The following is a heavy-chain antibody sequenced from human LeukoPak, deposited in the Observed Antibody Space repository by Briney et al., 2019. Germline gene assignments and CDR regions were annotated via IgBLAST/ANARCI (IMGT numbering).Heavy chain of an antibody. V-gene: IGHV4-59*01. J-gene: IGHJ6*02. CDR2: IYYSGST. CDR3: ARDPSAYGGNSEGYGMDV. D-gene: IGHD4-23*01. CDR1: GGSISSYY. Sequence: PSETLSLTCTVSGGSISSYYWSWIRQPPGKGLEWIGYIYYSGSTNYNPSLKSRVTISGDTSKNQFSLKLSSVTAADTAVYYCARDPSAYGGNSEGYGMDVWGQGTTVTVSS.